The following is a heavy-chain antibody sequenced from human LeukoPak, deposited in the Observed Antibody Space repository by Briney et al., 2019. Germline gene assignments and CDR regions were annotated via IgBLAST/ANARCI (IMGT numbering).Heavy chain of an antibody. CDR1: GFTFDDYT. CDR2: ISWDGGST. Sequence: GGSLRLSCAASGFTFDDYTMHWVRQAPGKGLEWVSLISWDGGSTYSADSVKGRFTISRDNSKNSLYLQMNSLRAEDTAVYYCARDPSFITIFGVVPSGWFDPWGQGTLVTVSS. V-gene: IGHV3-43*01. D-gene: IGHD3-3*01. J-gene: IGHJ5*02. CDR3: ARDPSFITIFGVVPSGWFDP.